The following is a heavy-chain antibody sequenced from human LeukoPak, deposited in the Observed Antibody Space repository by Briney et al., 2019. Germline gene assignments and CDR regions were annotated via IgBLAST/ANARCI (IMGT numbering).Heavy chain of an antibody. V-gene: IGHV1-18*01. J-gene: IGHJ4*02. CDR2: ISAYNGNT. D-gene: IGHD3-22*01. Sequence: ASVKVSCKASGYTFTSYGISWVRQAPGQGLEWMGWISAYNGNTNYARKFQGRVTMTRDTSISTAYMELSRLRSDDTAVYYCARLRYYSESSANNRFDYWGQGTLVTVSS. CDR3: ARLRYYSESSANNRFDY. CDR1: GYTFTSYG.